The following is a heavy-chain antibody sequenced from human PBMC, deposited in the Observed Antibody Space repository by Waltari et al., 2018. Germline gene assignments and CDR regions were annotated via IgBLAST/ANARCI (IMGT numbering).Heavy chain of an antibody. CDR1: GFMFSKYW. V-gene: IGHV3-74*01. Sequence: EVQVVESGGGLFQPGGSLRLSCAGSGFMFSKYWMHWVRQAPGKGLEAVAYIDLDGSDTAYVDAVKGRFTISRDNAKSTVYLQMNRLRVDDTAVYYCTRGGFSHSMDVWGHGTTVTVSS. CDR2: IDLDGSDT. CDR3: TRGGFSHSMDV. J-gene: IGHJ6*02. D-gene: IGHD3-3*01.